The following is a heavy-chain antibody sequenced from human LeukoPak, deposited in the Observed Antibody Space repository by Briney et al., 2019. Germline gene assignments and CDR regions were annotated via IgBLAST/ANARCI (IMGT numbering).Heavy chain of an antibody. CDR1: GFTFSSYA. Sequence: GSLRLSCAASGFTFSSYAMSWVRQAPGKGLEWVSAISGSGGSTYYADSVKGRFTISRDNSKNTLYLQMNSLRAEDTAVYYCAKDQEVPASGTWGSIDYWGQGTLVTVSS. D-gene: IGHD6-13*01. V-gene: IGHV3-23*01. CDR2: ISGSGGST. J-gene: IGHJ4*02. CDR3: AKDQEVPASGTWGSIDY.